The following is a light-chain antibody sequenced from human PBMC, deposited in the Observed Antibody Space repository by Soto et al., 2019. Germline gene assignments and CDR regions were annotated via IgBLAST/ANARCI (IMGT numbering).Light chain of an antibody. CDR1: SSDVGAYDY. V-gene: IGLV2-14*01. J-gene: IGLJ3*02. Sequence: QSALTQPASVYGSPGQSITISCTGTSSDVGAYDYVSWYQQHPGKAPKFMLYEVSNRPSGLSDRFSGSKSGNTASLTISGLQAEDEADYYCSSFTTSKTWVFGGGTQLTVL. CDR2: EVS. CDR3: SSFTTSKTWV.